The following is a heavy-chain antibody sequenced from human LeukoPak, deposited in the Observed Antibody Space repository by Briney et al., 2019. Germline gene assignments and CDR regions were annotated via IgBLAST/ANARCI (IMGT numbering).Heavy chain of an antibody. CDR2: INSDGSST. Sequence: GGSLRLSCAASGFTFSSYWMHWVRQVPGKGLVWVSRINSDGSSTSYADSVKGRFTISRDNAKNTLYLQMNSLRAEDTAVYYCARDDTAMVLFDYWGQGTLVTVSS. V-gene: IGHV3-74*01. D-gene: IGHD5-18*01. J-gene: IGHJ4*02. CDR3: ARDDTAMVLFDY. CDR1: GFTFSSYW.